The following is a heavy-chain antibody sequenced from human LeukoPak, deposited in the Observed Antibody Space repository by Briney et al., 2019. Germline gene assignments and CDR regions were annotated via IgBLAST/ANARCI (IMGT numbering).Heavy chain of an antibody. Sequence: PGGSLRLSCAASGFTVSNNYMNWVRQAPGKGLEWVSVMYSGGSTNYADSVKGRFSISRDNAKNTLYLQMNSLRAEDTAVYYCGRDLGGRSGYWGQGTLVTVSS. CDR2: MYSGGST. CDR3: GRDLGGRSGY. V-gene: IGHV3-53*01. CDR1: GFTVSNNY. J-gene: IGHJ4*02. D-gene: IGHD1-26*01.